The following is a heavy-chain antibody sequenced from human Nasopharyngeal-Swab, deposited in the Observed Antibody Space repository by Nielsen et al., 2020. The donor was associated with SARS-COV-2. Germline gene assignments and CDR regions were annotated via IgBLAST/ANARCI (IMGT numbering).Heavy chain of an antibody. V-gene: IGHV1-18*01. CDR1: GYTFTSYG. Sequence: SVKVSCKASGYTFTSYGISWVRQAPGQGLEWMGWISAYNGNTNYAQKLQGRVTMTTDTSTSTAYMELRSLRSDDTAVYYCARDQPPPYDFWSGYYREYNWFDPWGQGTLVTVSS. CDR2: ISAYNGNT. D-gene: IGHD3-3*01. J-gene: IGHJ5*02. CDR3: ARDQPPPYDFWSGYYREYNWFDP.